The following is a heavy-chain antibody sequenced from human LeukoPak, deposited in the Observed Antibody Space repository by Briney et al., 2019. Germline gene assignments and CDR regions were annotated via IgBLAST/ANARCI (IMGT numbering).Heavy chain of an antibody. J-gene: IGHJ4*02. CDR1: GFTFSSYA. CDR2: ISANGDTT. V-gene: IGHV3-23*01. D-gene: IGHD6-13*01. CDR3: AEEGRIAAGTGDYFDY. Sequence: GGSLRLSCAASGFTFSSYAMSWVRQAPGKGLEGVSGISANGDTTKYADSVKGRFTISRDNAKNTVLLQMNSLRDDDTAVYYCAEEGRIAAGTGDYFDYWGQGTLVTVSS.